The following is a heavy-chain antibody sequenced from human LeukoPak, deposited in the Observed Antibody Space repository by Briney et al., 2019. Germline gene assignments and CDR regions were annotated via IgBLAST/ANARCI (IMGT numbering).Heavy chain of an antibody. CDR3: ARQSGDQSSAWYFDA. Sequence: PSETLSLTCTVSVGSLRSSCHWWVWIRQPPGKGLEWIGSIHYSGKVYYNPSLKSRVTTSVDTSTDQFSLRLSSATAADTAIYYCARQSGDQSSAWYFDAWGQGTLVTVSS. V-gene: IGHV4-39*01. CDR1: VGSLRSSCHW. J-gene: IGHJ4*02. CDR2: IHYSGKV. D-gene: IGHD6-19*01.